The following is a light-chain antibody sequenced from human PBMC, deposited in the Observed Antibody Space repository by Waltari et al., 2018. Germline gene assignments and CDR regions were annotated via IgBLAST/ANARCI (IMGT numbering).Light chain of an antibody. V-gene: IGLV2-8*01. CDR1: SSDVGGYNY. Sequence: QSALTQPPSASGSPGQSVTISCTGTSSDVGGYNYVSWYQQHPGKAPKLMIYEVSKRPSGVPDRFSGSKSGNTASLTVSGLQAEDEADYYCYSHAGSKRVFGTGTKVTVL. CDR2: EVS. CDR3: YSHAGSKRV. J-gene: IGLJ1*01.